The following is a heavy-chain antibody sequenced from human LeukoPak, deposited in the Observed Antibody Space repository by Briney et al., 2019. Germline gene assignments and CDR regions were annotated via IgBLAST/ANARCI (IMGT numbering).Heavy chain of an antibody. CDR1: GYSFTSYW. D-gene: IGHD3-22*01. Sequence: GESLKISCKGSGYSFTSYWIGWVRQMPGKGLEWMGIIYPGDSDTRYSPSFQGQVTISADKSISTAYLQWSSLKASDTAMYYCARHGGYDSSGYYYFDYWGQGTLVTVSS. J-gene: IGHJ4*02. CDR3: ARHGGYDSSGYYYFDY. V-gene: IGHV5-51*01. CDR2: IYPGDSDT.